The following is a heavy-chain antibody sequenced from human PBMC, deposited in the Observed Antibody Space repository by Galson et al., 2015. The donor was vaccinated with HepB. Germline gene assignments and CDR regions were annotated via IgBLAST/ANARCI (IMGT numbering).Heavy chain of an antibody. D-gene: IGHD7-27*01. CDR1: GFTFNNAW. Sequence: SLRLSCAASGFTFNNAWMNWVRQAPGRGLEWVGRIRTTTDGGSTDYTAPVKGRFTISSGDSKNTLYLQMTSLKTEDTAVYFCTARKLGRGSFDIWGQGTMVTVSS. J-gene: IGHJ3*02. CDR2: IRTTTDGGST. CDR3: TARKLGRGSFDI. V-gene: IGHV3-15*01.